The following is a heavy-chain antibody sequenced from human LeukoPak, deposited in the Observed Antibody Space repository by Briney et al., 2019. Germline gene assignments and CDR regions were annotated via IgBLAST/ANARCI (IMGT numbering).Heavy chain of an antibody. D-gene: IGHD6-13*01. V-gene: IGHV3-30-3*01. CDR3: ARVGQQLVQNYYYYMDV. CDR1: GFTFSSYA. J-gene: IGHJ6*03. CDR2: ISYDGSNK. Sequence: PGRSLRLSCAASGFTFSSYAMHWVRQAPGKGLEWVAVISYDGSNKYYADSVKGRFTISRDNSKNTLYLQMNSLRAEDTGVYYCARVGQQLVQNYYYYMDVWGKGTTVTVSS.